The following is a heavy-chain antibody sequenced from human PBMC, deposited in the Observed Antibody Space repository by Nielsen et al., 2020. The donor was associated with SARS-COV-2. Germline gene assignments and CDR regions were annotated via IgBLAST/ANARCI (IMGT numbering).Heavy chain of an antibody. J-gene: IGHJ4*02. CDR1: GFTFSSYG. CDR2: ISYDGSNK. D-gene: IGHD1-26*01. Sequence: GGSLRLSCAASGFTFSSYGMHWVRQAPGKGLEWVAVISYDGSNKYYADSVKGRFTISRDNSKNTLYLQMNSLRAEDTAVYYCAKDRFRAGATSPIYFDAWGQGTLVTVSS. CDR3: AKDRFRAGATSPIYFDA. V-gene: IGHV3-30*18.